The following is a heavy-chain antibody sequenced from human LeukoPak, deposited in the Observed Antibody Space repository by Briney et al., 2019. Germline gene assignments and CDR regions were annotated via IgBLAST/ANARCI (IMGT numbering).Heavy chain of an antibody. J-gene: IGHJ4*02. CDR2: INHSGST. Sequence: PSETLSLTCAVYGGSFSGYYWSWIRQPPGKGLEWIGEINHSGSTNYNPSLKSRVTISVDTSKNQFSLKLSSVTAADTAVYYCASITMVRGQIFDYWGQGTLVTVSS. D-gene: IGHD3-10*01. V-gene: IGHV4-34*01. CDR3: ASITMVRGQIFDY. CDR1: GGSFSGYY.